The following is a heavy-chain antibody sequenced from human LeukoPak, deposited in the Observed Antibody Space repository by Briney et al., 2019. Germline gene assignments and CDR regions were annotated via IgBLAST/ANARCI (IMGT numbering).Heavy chain of an antibody. Sequence: ASVKVSCKASGYTFTSYAMHWVRQAPGQGLEWMGWINPNSGGTNYAQKFQGRVTMTRDTSISTAYMELSRLRSDDTAVYYCARDETDGGWFDPWGQGTLVTVSS. D-gene: IGHD3-16*01. V-gene: IGHV1-2*02. CDR1: GYTFTSYA. J-gene: IGHJ5*02. CDR3: ARDETDGGWFDP. CDR2: INPNSGGT.